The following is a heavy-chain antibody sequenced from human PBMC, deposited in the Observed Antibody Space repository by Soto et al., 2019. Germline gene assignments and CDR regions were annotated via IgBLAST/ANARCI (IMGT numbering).Heavy chain of an antibody. V-gene: IGHV3-9*01. Sequence: EVQLVESGGGLVQPGRSLRLSCAASGFTFDDYAMHWVRQAPGKGLEWVSYITWNSGYIGYADSVKGRFTISRDNPNNSLYLQMNSLNPEDTAFYYGAKALYGSSSSPIDYWGQGTLVTVSS. CDR3: AKALYGSSSSPIDY. CDR1: GFTFDDYA. D-gene: IGHD6-13*01. CDR2: ITWNSGYI. J-gene: IGHJ4*02.